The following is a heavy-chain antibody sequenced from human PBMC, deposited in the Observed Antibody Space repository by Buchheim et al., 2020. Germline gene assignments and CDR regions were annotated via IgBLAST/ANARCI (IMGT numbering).Heavy chain of an antibody. Sequence: DVQLVESGGGLVQPGGSLRLSCAASGFTFSNSWMSWVRQAPGKGLEWVAEINEDGSGKYYVDSVKGRFAISRDNAKNSLYLQMNSLRAEDTAVYYCVRDDAAVSYMGMDVWGQGTT. CDR2: INEDGSGK. CDR3: VRDDAAVSYMGMDV. CDR1: GFTFSNSW. J-gene: IGHJ6*02. V-gene: IGHV3-7*01. D-gene: IGHD3-16*01.